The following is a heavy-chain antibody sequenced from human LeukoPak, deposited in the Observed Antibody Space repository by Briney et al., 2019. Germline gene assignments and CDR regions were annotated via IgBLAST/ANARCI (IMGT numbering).Heavy chain of an antibody. CDR3: ARGRDYDFWSGYYY. D-gene: IGHD3-3*01. CDR2: MNPNSGNT. Sequence: GASVKVSCKASGYTFTSYDINWVRQATGQGLEWMGWMNPNSGNTGYAQKFQGRVTITRNTSISTAYMELSSLRSEDTAVYYCARGRDYDFWSGYYYWGQGTLVTVSS. J-gene: IGHJ4*02. CDR1: GYTFTSYD. V-gene: IGHV1-8*03.